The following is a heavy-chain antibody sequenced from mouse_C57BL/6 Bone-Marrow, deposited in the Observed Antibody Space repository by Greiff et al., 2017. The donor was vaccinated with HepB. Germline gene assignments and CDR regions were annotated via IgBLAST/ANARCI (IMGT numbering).Heavy chain of an antibody. CDR1: GYTFTSYW. CDR2: IDPSDSYT. CDR3: ARKGTGVRAWFAY. D-gene: IGHD5-1*01. Sequence: QVQLQQPGAELVKPGASVKLSCKASGYTFTSYWMQWVKQRPGQGLEWIGEIDPSDSYTNYNQKFKGKATLTVDTSSSTAYMQLSSLTSEDSAVYYCARKGTGVRAWFAYWGQGTLVTVSA. J-gene: IGHJ3*01. V-gene: IGHV1-50*01.